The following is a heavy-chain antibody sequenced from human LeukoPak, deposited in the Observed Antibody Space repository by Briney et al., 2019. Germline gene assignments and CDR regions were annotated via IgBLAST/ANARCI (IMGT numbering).Heavy chain of an antibody. Sequence: GASVKVSCKASGYTFTGYYMHWVRQAPGQGLEWMGWINPNSGGTNYAQKFQGRVTMTRDTSISTAYMELSRLRSDDTAVYYCARVPTMVRGVSSWFDPWGQGTLVTVSS. D-gene: IGHD3-10*01. CDR3: ARVPTMVRGVSSWFDP. CDR2: INPNSGGT. J-gene: IGHJ5*02. CDR1: GYTFTGYY. V-gene: IGHV1-2*02.